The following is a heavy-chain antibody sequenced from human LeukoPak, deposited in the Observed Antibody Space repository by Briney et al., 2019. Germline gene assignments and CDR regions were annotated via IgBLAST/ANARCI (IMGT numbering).Heavy chain of an antibody. Sequence: ASVTVSCKASGYTFTSYDINWVRQATGQGLEWMGWMNPNSGNTGYAQKFQGRVTMTRNTSIGTAYMELSSLRSEDTAVYYCARSQREGGVYYWGQGTLVTVSS. J-gene: IGHJ4*02. CDR1: GYTFTSYD. V-gene: IGHV1-8*01. D-gene: IGHD1-26*01. CDR3: ARSQREGGVYY. CDR2: MNPNSGNT.